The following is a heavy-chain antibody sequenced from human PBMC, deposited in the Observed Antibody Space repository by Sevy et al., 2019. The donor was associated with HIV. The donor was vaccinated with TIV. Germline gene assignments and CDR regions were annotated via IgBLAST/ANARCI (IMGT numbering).Heavy chain of an antibody. D-gene: IGHD2-2*01. CDR2: ISGSGGST. CDR1: GFTFSSYA. V-gene: IGHV3-23*01. Sequence: GGSLRLSCAASGFTFSSYAMSWVRQAPGKGLEWVSAISGSGGSTYYADSVKGRFTISRDNSKNTLYLQMNSLRAEDTAVYYGAKEGGGYIVVVPAAYDYWGQGTLVTVSS. CDR3: AKEGGGYIVVVPAAYDY. J-gene: IGHJ4*02.